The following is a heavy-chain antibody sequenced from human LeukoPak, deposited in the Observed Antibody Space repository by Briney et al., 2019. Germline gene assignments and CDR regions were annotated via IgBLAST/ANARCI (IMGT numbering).Heavy chain of an antibody. D-gene: IGHD6-19*01. CDR3: AREGGSGWNWFDP. J-gene: IGHJ5*02. V-gene: IGHV3-48*03. CDR1: GFTFSSYE. CDR2: ISSDGTTT. Sequence: GGSLRLSCAASGFTFSSYEMNWVRQAPGKGLEWISYISSDGTTTYYADSVKGRLTISRDNAKNSLSLQMNSLRAEDTAVYYCAREGGSGWNWFDPWGQGTAVTVSS.